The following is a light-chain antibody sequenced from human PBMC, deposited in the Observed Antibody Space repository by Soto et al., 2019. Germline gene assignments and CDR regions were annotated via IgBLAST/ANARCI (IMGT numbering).Light chain of an antibody. CDR2: GAS. J-gene: IGKJ1*01. V-gene: IGKV3-20*01. CDR3: QQYANSVK. Sequence: EILLTQSPDSLSLSPGDRATLSCRASQSFSSTFFAWYQQKPGQAPRLLIYGASSRATGIPDRFSGSGSGTEFSLTISRLEPEDFAVYYCQQYANSVKFGKGNTVEIK. CDR1: QSFSSTF.